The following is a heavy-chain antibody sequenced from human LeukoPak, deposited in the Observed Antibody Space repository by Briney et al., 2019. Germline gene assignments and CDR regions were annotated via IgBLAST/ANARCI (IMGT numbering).Heavy chain of an antibody. CDR3: AKDPVNRGWKTGDSSGWYVDY. V-gene: IGHV3-30*02. Sequence: GGSLRLSCAASGFTFSSYGMHWVRQAPGKGLEWVAFIRYDGSNKYYADSVKGRFTISRDNSKNTLYLQMNSLRAEDTAVYYCAKDPVNRGWKTGDSSGWYVDYWGQGTLVTVSS. CDR1: GFTFSSYG. J-gene: IGHJ4*02. D-gene: IGHD6-19*01. CDR2: IRYDGSNK.